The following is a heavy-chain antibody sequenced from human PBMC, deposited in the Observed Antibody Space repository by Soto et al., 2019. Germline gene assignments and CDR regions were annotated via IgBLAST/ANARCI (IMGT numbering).Heavy chain of an antibody. Sequence: QITLKESGPTLVKATQPLTLTCTFSGFSLSTSGVGVGWIRQPPGTALEWLALLYWDDDKRYSPSLKSTLTITNDTAKHQLVLTTPHMAPVDTATYYCAHYFYILVDDAFDIWGQGTMLTVSS. CDR1: GFSLSTSGVG. CDR2: LYWDDDK. D-gene: IGHD2-8*02. CDR3: AHYFYILVDDAFDI. J-gene: IGHJ3*02. V-gene: IGHV2-5*02.